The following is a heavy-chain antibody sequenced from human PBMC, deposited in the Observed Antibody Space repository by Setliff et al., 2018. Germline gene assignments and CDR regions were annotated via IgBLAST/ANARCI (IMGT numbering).Heavy chain of an antibody. CDR3: ARDRTAYSYGLDV. Sequence: LSLTCIVSGGSISNYYWSWIRQPPGKGLEWIGYIYHNGNTNFNPSLKTRVNMSVDTSKNQIALNLKSVTAADTAVYYCARDRTAYSYGLDVWGQGTTVTVSS. D-gene: IGHD5-18*01. CDR1: GGSISNYY. V-gene: IGHV4-59*01. J-gene: IGHJ6*02. CDR2: IYHNGNT.